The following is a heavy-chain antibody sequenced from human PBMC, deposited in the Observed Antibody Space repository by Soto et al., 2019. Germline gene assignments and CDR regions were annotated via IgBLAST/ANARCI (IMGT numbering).Heavy chain of an antibody. CDR1: GFTFSSYA. CDR3: ATDRTVAARDVDY. J-gene: IGHJ4*02. D-gene: IGHD6-25*01. V-gene: IGHV3-30-3*01. Sequence: GWSLRLSCAASGFTFSSYAMHWVRQAPGKGLEWVAVISYDGSNKYYADSVKGRFTISRDNSKNTLYLQINSLRAEDTAVYYCATDRTVAARDVDYGGQGTQVTV. CDR2: ISYDGSNK.